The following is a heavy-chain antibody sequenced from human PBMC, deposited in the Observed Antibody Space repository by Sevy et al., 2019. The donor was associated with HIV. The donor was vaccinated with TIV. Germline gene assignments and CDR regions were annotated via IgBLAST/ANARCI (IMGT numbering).Heavy chain of an antibody. CDR3: ARVFGYYSDSSGIWDGAFSS. CDR1: GFDFSDPY. J-gene: IGHJ3*02. D-gene: IGHD3-22*01. CDR2: IRNKAKSYTT. Sequence: GGSLRLSCAASGFDFSDPYMDWVRQAPGQGLEWVARIRNKAKSYTTEYAASVKGRFTISRDDSKNSVYLQMNSLKTEDTAIYYCARVFGYYSDSSGIWDGAFSSWGQGTMVTVSS. V-gene: IGHV3-72*01.